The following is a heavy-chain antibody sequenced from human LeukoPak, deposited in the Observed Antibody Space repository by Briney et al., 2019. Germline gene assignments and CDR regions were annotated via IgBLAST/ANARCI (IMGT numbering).Heavy chain of an antibody. J-gene: IGHJ5*02. D-gene: IGHD2-8*01. CDR1: GFTFSSYS. Sequence: GGSLRLSCAASGFTFSSYSMNWVRQAPGEGLEWVSSIRSGSSYIYYADSVKGRFTISRDNGKNSLYLQMNSLRAEDTAVYYCARDGPKYCSNGVCYAPVDPWGQGTLVTVSS. CDR3: ARDGPKYCSNGVCYAPVDP. V-gene: IGHV3-21*01. CDR2: IRSGSSYI.